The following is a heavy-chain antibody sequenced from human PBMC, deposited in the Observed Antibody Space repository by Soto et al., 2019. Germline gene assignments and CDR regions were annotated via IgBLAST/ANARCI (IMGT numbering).Heavy chain of an antibody. CDR1: GGSISGEGYY. CDR2: IHYGGSP. J-gene: IGHJ5*02. V-gene: IGHV4-31*01. D-gene: IGHD6-13*01. Sequence: QVQLQESGPGLVEPSQTLSLTCTVSGGSISGEGYYWSWIRQYSGRGLEWIGYIHYGGSPYYNPSLNSVVIISVDTSKTQFFLNLSSVTAADTAVYYCARAWTATAGWANWFDRWGQGTLVTVSS. CDR3: ARAWTATAGWANWFDR.